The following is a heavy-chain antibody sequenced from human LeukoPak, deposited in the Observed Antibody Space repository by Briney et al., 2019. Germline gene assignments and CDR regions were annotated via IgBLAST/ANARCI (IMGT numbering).Heavy chain of an antibody. CDR2: INHSGST. CDR1: GGSFSVYY. D-gene: IGHD3-3*01. V-gene: IGHV4-34*01. J-gene: IGHJ5*02. CDR3: ARRGLRFLESVKYSWFDP. Sequence: SETLSLTCAVYGGSFSVYYWTWIRQPPGKGLEWIGEINHSGSTNYNPSLKSRVTISVDTSKSQFSLKLSSVTAADTAIYFCARRGLRFLESVKYSWFDPWGQGTLVTVSS.